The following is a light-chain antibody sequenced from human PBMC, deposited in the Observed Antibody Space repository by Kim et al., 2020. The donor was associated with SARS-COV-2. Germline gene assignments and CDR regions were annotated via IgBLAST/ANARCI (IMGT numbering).Light chain of an antibody. CDR1: QSISSY. CDR2: KAS. V-gene: IGKV1-5*03. Sequence: DIQMTQSPSTLSASVGDRVTITCRASQSISSYLAWYQQKPGKAPELLIYKASILESGVPSRFSGSGSGTEFTLTISSLQPDDFASFYCQQYKTSPWTFGQGTNVDIK. J-gene: IGKJ1*01. CDR3: QQYKTSPWT.